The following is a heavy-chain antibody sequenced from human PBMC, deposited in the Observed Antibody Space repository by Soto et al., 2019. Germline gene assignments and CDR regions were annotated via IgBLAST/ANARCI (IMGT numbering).Heavy chain of an antibody. CDR1: GGSFSGYY. D-gene: IGHD6-19*01. Sequence: SETLSLTCAVYGGSFSGYYWSWIRQPPGKGLEWIGEINHSGSTNYNPSLKSRVTISVDTSKNQFSLKLSSVTAADTAVYYCARVVGAVAGSDYWGQGTLVTVSS. V-gene: IGHV4-34*01. CDR2: INHSGST. J-gene: IGHJ4*02. CDR3: ARVVGAVAGSDY.